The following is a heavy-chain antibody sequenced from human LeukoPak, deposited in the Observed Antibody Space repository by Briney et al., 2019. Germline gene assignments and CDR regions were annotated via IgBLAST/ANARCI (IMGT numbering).Heavy chain of an antibody. V-gene: IGHV1-2*02. J-gene: IGHJ4*02. CDR3: ARDIRDYVWGSYRYFGY. CDR2: INPNSGGT. D-gene: IGHD3-16*02. Sequence: SSVPVSCKASGYTLTGYYMHWVRQAPGQGLEWMGWINPNSGGTNYAQKFQGRVTMTRDTSISTAYMELSRLRSDDTAVYYCARDIRDYVWGSYRYFGYWGQGTLVTVSS. CDR1: GYTLTGYY.